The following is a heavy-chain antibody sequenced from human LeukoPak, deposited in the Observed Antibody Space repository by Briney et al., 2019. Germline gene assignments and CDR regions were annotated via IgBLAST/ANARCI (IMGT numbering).Heavy chain of an antibody. CDR3: ARGERSRWFDP. Sequence: ASVKVSCKASGYTFTSYGISWVRQAPGQGLEWMGWISAYNGNTNYAQKFQGRVTMTRNTSISTACMELSSLRSEDTAVYYCARGERSRWFDPWGQGTLVTVSS. V-gene: IGHV1-18*01. D-gene: IGHD1-26*01. J-gene: IGHJ5*02. CDR1: GYTFTSYG. CDR2: ISAYNGNT.